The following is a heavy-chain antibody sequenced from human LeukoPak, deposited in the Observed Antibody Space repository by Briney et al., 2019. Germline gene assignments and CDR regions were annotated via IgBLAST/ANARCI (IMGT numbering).Heavy chain of an antibody. J-gene: IGHJ4*02. CDR2: IYYSGST. Sequence: KPSETLSLTCTVSGGSISSYYWCWIRQPPGKGLEWIGYIYYSGSTNYNPSLESRVTISVDTSKNQFSLKLSSVTAADTAVYYCARAWDSSGWNFDYWGQGTLVTVSS. V-gene: IGHV4-59*01. CDR3: ARAWDSSGWNFDY. D-gene: IGHD6-19*01. CDR1: GGSISSYY.